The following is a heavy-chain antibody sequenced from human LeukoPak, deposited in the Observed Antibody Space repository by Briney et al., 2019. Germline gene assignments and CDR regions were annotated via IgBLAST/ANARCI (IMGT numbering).Heavy chain of an antibody. CDR3: ATDRDNSDWQKRFDS. J-gene: IGHJ4*02. CDR2: ISGSGGGT. CDR1: GITLSNYG. V-gene: IGHV3-23*01. D-gene: IGHD2-21*02. Sequence: GGSLRLSCAVSGITLSNYGMSWVRQAPGKGLEWVAGISGSGGGTNYADSVKGRFTISRDNSRNTLYLQMNSLRAEDTAVYYCATDRDNSDWQKRFDSWGQGTLVTVSS.